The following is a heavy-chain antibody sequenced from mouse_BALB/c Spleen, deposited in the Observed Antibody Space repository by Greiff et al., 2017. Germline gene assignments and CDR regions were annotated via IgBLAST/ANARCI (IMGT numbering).Heavy chain of an antibody. V-gene: IGHV3-2*02. J-gene: IGHJ1*01. CDR3: AIYYDYDGSFDV. Sequence: VQLKESGPGLVKPSQSLSLTCTVTGYSITSDYAWNWIRQFPGNKLEWMGYISYSGSTSYNPSLKSRISITRDTSKNQFFLQLNSVTTEDTATDYCAIYYDYDGSFDVWGAGTTVTVSS. D-gene: IGHD2-4*01. CDR2: ISYSGST. CDR1: GYSITSDYA.